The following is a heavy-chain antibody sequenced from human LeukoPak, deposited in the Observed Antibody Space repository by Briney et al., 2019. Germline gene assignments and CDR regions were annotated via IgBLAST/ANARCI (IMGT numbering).Heavy chain of an antibody. CDR3: ARDPGYYDSSGYYYSLHYFDY. CDR1: GYTFTGYY. Sequence: ASVKVSCKASGYTFTGYYMHWVRQAPGQGLEWMGWINPNSGGTNYAQKFQGRVTMTRDTSISTAYMELSRLRSDDTAVYYCARDPGYYDSSGYYYSLHYFDYWGQGTLVTVSS. D-gene: IGHD3-22*01. J-gene: IGHJ4*02. CDR2: INPNSGGT. V-gene: IGHV1-2*02.